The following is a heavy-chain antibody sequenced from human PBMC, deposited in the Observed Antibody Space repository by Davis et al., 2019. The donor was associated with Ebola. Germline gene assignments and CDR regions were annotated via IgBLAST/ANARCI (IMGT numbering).Heavy chain of an antibody. CDR1: GGSISSGGYS. CDR2: IYYSGST. V-gene: IGHV4-61*08. D-gene: IGHD5-12*01. Sequence: PSETLSLTCAVSGGSISSGGYSWSWIRQPPGKGLEWIGYIYYSGSTNYNPSPKSRVTISVDTSKNQFSLKLSSVTAADTAVYYCARGLHYYYMDVWGKGTTVTVSS. J-gene: IGHJ6*03. CDR3: ARGLHYYYMDV.